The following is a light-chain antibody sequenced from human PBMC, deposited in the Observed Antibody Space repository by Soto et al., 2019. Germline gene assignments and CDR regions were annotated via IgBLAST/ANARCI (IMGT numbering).Light chain of an antibody. J-gene: IGKJ1*01. CDR2: KAS. V-gene: IGKV1-5*03. CDR1: QTISRS. Sequence: IRMIQSHSTMSGSVGDRVPITCRASQTISRSLAWYQQKPGKAPKLLIYKASTVKSGVPSRFSGSRSGTELAITTGTLQPANFATYHSQHYNSYSVAFGQGTKVDIK. CDR3: QHYNSYSVA.